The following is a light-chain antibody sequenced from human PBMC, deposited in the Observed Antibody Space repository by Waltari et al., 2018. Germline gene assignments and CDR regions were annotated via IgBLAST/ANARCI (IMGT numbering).Light chain of an antibody. CDR2: RNT. CDR1: RSDIGNNY. CDR3: ASWDDRLGGVL. V-gene: IGLV1-47*01. Sequence: QSVLTQPPSASGTPGQKVTMSCSGGRSDIGNNYVSWYQQLPGTTPKLLLYRNTQRPSGVPDRISASKSGTSASLAISGLRSEDEAIYYCASWDDRLGGVLFGGGTKLTVL. J-gene: IGLJ2*01.